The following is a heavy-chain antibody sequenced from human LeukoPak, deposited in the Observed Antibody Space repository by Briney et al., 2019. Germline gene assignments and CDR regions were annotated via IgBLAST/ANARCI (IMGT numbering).Heavy chain of an antibody. CDR3: ARDIVVVPAAADY. V-gene: IGHV1-2*02. J-gene: IGHJ4*02. D-gene: IGHD2-2*01. CDR2: INPNSGGT. Sequence: ASVKVSCKASGYTFTGYYMHWVRQAPGQGLEWMGWINPNSGGTNYAQKFQGRDTMTRDTSISTAYMELSRLRSDDTAVYYCARDIVVVPAAADYWGQGTLVTVSS. CDR1: GYTFTGYY.